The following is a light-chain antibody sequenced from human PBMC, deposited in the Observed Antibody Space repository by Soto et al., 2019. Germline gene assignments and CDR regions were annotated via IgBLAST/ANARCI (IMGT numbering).Light chain of an antibody. CDR2: TAS. CDR1: QSVGNNY. Sequence: EIVLTQSPGTLSLSPGERATLSCRASQSVGNNYLAWYQQKPGQAPRLLIYTASIRATGIPDRFSGSGSGTDFTLTISRLEPEDFAVYYCQQYGSSPRTFGQGTKVDIK. J-gene: IGKJ1*01. CDR3: QQYGSSPRT. V-gene: IGKV3-20*01.